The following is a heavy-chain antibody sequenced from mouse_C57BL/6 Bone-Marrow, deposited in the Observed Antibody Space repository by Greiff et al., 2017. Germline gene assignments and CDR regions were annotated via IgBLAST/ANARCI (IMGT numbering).Heavy chain of an antibody. Sequence: QVQLQQSGPELVKPGASVKISCKASGYAFSSSWMNWVKQRPGKGLEWIGRIYPGDGDTNYNGKFKGKATLTADKSSSTAYMQLSSLTSEDSAVYFCARFYDYDWPPYYYAMDYWGQGTSVTVSS. D-gene: IGHD2-4*01. J-gene: IGHJ4*01. V-gene: IGHV1-82*01. CDR1: GYAFSSSW. CDR3: ARFYDYDWPPYYYAMDY. CDR2: IYPGDGDT.